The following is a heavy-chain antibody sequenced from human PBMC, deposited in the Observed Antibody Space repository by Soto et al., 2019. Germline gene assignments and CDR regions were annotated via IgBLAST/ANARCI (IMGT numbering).Heavy chain of an antibody. J-gene: IGHJ6*02. V-gene: IGHV4-31*03. CDR3: ARFKTRDSSGYYSPSYYYYGMDV. CDR1: GGSISSGGYY. Sequence: SETLSLTCTVSGGSISSGGYYWSWLRQHTGKGLEWIGYIYYSGSTSYNPSLKSRVTISVDTSKNQFSLKLSSVTAADTAVYYWARFKTRDSSGYYSPSYYYYGMDVWGQGTTVTVSS. CDR2: IYYSGST. D-gene: IGHD3-22*01.